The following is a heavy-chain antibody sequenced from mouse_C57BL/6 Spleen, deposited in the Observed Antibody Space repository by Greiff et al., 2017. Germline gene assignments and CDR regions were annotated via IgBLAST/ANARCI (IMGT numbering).Heavy chain of an antibody. Sequence: EVQVVESGGGLVQPKGSLKLSCAASGFSFNTYAMNWVRQAPGTGLEWVARIRSKSNNYATYYADSVKDRFTISRDDSESMLYLQMNNLKTEDTAMYYCVGHGSNGYAMDYWGQGTSVTVSS. CDR2: IRSKSNNYAT. CDR3: VGHGSNGYAMDY. D-gene: IGHD2-5*01. V-gene: IGHV10-1*01. CDR1: GFSFNTYA. J-gene: IGHJ4*01.